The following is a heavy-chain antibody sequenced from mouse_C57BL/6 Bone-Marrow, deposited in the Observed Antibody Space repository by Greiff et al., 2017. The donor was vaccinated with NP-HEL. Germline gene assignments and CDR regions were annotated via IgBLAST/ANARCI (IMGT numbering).Heavy chain of an antibody. CDR1: GFSFNTYA. CDR2: IRSKSNNYAT. V-gene: IGHV10-1*01. CDR3: VRVTGRYAMDY. J-gene: IGHJ4*01. D-gene: IGHD4-1*01. Sequence: EVMLVESGGGLVQPKGSLKLSCAASGFSFNTYAMNWVRQAPGKGLEWVARIRSKSNNYATYYADSVKDRFTISRDDSESMLYLQMNNLKTEDTAMYYCVRVTGRYAMDYWGQGTSVTVSS.